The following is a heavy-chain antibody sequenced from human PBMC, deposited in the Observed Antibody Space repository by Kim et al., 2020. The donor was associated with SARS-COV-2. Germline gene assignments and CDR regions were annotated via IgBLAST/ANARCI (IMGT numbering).Heavy chain of an antibody. CDR2: ITYSGAP. D-gene: IGHD4-17*01. CDR3: ARLRGMTTATMERWYEY. J-gene: IGHJ4*02. Sequence: SETLSLTCTVSGGSVSDSAYYWDWIRQPPGKGLEWIGSITYSGAPYYKPSLETRVTISVDTSKNQFTLRLNSVTAADTAVYYCARLRGMTTATMERWYEYWGQGTLVTVSS. V-gene: IGHV4-39*01. CDR1: GGSVSDSAYY.